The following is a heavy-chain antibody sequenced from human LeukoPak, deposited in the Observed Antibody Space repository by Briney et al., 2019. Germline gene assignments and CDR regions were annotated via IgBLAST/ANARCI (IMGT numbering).Heavy chain of an antibody. CDR2: ISGDGAFT. V-gene: IGHV3-23*01. CDR1: GFIFSDYA. Sequence: PGGSLRLSYTASGFIFSDYAMSWVRQAPGKGLEWVSGISGDGAFTYYGDSVKGRFTISRDNSKNTLYLQMNSLRGEDRAVYYCAKGVAPRAFDYWGQGTLVTVSS. CDR3: AKGVAPRAFDY. J-gene: IGHJ4*02.